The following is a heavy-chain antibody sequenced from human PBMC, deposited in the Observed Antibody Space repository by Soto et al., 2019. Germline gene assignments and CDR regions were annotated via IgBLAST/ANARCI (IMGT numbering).Heavy chain of an antibody. CDR3: AKDAKGRATVIINWFDP. D-gene: IGHD4-17*01. V-gene: IGHV3-30*18. J-gene: IGHJ5*02. CDR2: ISYDGSNK. CDR1: GFTFSSYG. Sequence: QVQLVESGGGVVQPGRSLRLSCAASGFTFSSYGMHWVRQAPGKGLEWVAVISYDGSNKYYADSVKGRFTISRDNSKNTLYLQMNSLRAEDTAVYYCAKDAKGRATVIINWFDPWGQGTLVTVSS.